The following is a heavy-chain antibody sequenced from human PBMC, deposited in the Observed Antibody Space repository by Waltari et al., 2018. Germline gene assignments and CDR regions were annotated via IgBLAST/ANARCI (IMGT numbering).Heavy chain of an antibody. V-gene: IGHV1-46*01. Sequence: QVQLVQSGAELKKPGASVKLSCKASGYTFTRYYIRWVRQAPGQGLEWMGVMNSGGDTTIYAQKVQGRVTMTRDTSTSTVYMELSSLRSEDTAVYYCARVGITMTPDYWGQGTLVTVSS. CDR1: GYTFTRYY. CDR3: ARVGITMTPDY. J-gene: IGHJ4*02. CDR2: MNSGGDTT.